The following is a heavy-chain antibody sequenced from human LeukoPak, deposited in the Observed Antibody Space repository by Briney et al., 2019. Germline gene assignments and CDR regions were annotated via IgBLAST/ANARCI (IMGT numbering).Heavy chain of an antibody. V-gene: IGHV3-23*01. Sequence: GGSLRLSCAASGFTFSSYSMSWVRQAPGKGLEWVSAISGSGGSTYYADSVKGRFTISRDNSKNTLYLQMNSLRAEDTAVYYCAKDRRGYYDSSGYYDYWGQGTLVTVSS. D-gene: IGHD3-22*01. J-gene: IGHJ4*02. CDR3: AKDRRGYYDSSGYYDY. CDR1: GFTFSSYS. CDR2: ISGSGGST.